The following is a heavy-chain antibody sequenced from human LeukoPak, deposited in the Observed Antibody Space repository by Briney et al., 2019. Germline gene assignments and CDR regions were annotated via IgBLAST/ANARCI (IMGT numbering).Heavy chain of an antibody. CDR3: AKARDYDFWSGFDY. CDR2: ISWNSGSI. D-gene: IGHD3-3*01. CDR1: GLTFDDYA. V-gene: IGHV3-9*03. J-gene: IGHJ4*02. Sequence: GGSLRLSCAASGLTFDDYAMHWVRQAPGKGLEWVSGISWNSGSIGYADSVKGRFTISRDNAKNSLYLQMNSLRAEDMALYYCAKARDYDFWSGFDYWGQGTLVTVSS.